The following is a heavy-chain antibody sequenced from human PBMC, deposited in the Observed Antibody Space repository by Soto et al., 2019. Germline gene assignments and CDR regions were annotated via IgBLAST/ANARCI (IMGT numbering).Heavy chain of an antibody. J-gene: IGHJ3*02. CDR3: ARDFSGSYYDDNNGYYPGAFDI. V-gene: IGHV4-30-4*08. D-gene: IGHD3-22*01. Sequence: SEILCLTCSVAGGSISSGGYYWSCIRQHPGKSLEWIGYIYYSGTTYYKPSLKSRVTISVDTSKNQFSLRLSSVTAADTAVYFCARDFSGSYYDDNNGYYPGAFDIWVQGTMVTVSS. CDR2: IYYSGTT. CDR1: GGSISSGGYY.